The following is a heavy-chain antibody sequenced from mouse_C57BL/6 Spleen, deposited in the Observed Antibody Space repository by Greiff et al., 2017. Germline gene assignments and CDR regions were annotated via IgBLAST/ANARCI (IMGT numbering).Heavy chain of an antibody. CDR3: ARRSSYGNLYYFDY. V-gene: IGHV1-52*01. J-gene: IGHJ2*01. CDR2: IDPSDSET. CDR1: GYTFTSYW. Sequence: VQLQQPGAELVRPGSSVKLSCKASGYTFTSYWMHWVKQRPIQGLEWIGNIDPSDSETHYNQKFKDKATLTVDKSSSTAYMQLSSLTSEDSAVYYCARRSSYGNLYYFDYWGQGTTLTVSS. D-gene: IGHD2-1*01.